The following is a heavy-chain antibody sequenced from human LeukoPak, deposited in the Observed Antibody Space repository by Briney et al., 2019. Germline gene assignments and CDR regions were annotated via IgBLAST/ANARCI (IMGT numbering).Heavy chain of an antibody. CDR3: ARADLVRGAAFDY. J-gene: IGHJ4*02. CDR1: GASISSHY. CDR2: IYNTGSA. D-gene: IGHD3-10*01. Sequence: SETLSLTCNVSGASISSHYWNWIWQPAGKGLEWIGRIYNTGSANYNPSLKSRVTMSLDTSRNQISLKLTSVTAADTAVYYCARADLVRGAAFDYWGQGTLVTVSS. V-gene: IGHV4-4*07.